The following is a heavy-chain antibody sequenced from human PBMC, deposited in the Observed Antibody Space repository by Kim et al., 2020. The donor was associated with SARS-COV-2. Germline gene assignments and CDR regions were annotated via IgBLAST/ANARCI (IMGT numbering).Heavy chain of an antibody. J-gene: IGHJ4*02. CDR2: T. D-gene: IGHD3-10*01. CDR3: ARGDSYYYMDD. Sequence: TNYADSVKGRFTNSRDNAQNALYLQLNSLRAEDTAVYYCARGDSYYYMDDWGQGTLVTVSS. V-gene: IGHV3-74*01.